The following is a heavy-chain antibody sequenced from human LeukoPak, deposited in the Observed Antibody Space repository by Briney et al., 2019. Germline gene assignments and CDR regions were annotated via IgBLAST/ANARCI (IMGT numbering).Heavy chain of an antibody. J-gene: IGHJ4*02. V-gene: IGHV3-7*03. CDR3: AKGTTFDY. D-gene: IGHD4-11*01. CDR2: IKQDGSEK. CDR1: GFTFSNYW. Sequence: GGSLRLSCAASGFTFSNYWMNWVRQAPGKGLEWVANIKQDGSEKYYVDSVKGRFTISRDNAKNSLFLQMNSLRAEDTAVYYCAKGTTFDYWGQGTLVTVSS.